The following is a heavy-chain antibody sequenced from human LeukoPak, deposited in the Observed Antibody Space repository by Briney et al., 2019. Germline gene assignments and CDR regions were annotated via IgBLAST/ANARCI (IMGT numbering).Heavy chain of an antibody. D-gene: IGHD6-6*01. CDR2: ISSSSSTI. CDR1: GFTFSSHS. V-gene: IGHV3-48*04. Sequence: PGGSLRLSCVASGFTFSSHSMNWVLQAPGKGLQWVSYISSSSSTIYYADSVKGRFTISRDNAKNSLYLQMNSLRAEDTAVYYCARVSSSSPFDYWGQGTLVTVSS. J-gene: IGHJ4*02. CDR3: ARVSSSSPFDY.